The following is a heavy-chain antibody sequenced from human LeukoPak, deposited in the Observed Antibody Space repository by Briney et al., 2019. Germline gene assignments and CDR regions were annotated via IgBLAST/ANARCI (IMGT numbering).Heavy chain of an antibody. CDR1: GGSLSSGGYS. V-gene: IGHV4-30-2*01. CDR2: IYHSGST. CDR3: ASHVDTAMVTGFYFDY. J-gene: IGHJ4*02. D-gene: IGHD5-18*01. Sequence: SQTLSLTCAVSGGSLSSGGYSWRWLRQPPGTGLEWIGYIYHSGSTYYNPSLKSRVTISVDRSKNQFSLKLSSVTAADTAVYYCASHVDTAMVTGFYFDYWGQGTLVTVSS.